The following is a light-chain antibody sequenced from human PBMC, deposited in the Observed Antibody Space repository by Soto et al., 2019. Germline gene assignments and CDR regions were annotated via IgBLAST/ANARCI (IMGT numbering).Light chain of an antibody. CDR2: DAS. Sequence: EFLLTQSPGTLSLSPGERATLSCRASQTVRSNYLAWYQQKPGQAPRLLIYDASSRASGIPDRFSGGGSGTDFTLTISSLEPEDFAVYYCQQCSSYPLTFGGGTKVDIK. V-gene: IGKV3-20*01. CDR3: QQCSSYPLT. CDR1: QTVRSNY. J-gene: IGKJ4*01.